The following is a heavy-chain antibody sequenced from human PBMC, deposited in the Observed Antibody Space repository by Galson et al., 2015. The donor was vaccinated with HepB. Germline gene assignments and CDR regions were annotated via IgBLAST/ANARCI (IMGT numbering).Heavy chain of an antibody. D-gene: IGHD5-12*01. CDR1: GGSISSYY. CDR2: VYYSGST. V-gene: IGHV4-59*01. CDR3: AREGGYSGYDF. Sequence: ETLSLTCTVSGGSISSYYWSWIRQPPGKGLEWIGYVYYSGSTNYNPSLKSRVTISVDTSKNQFSLKLSSVTAADTAVYYCAREGGYSGYDFWGQGTLVTVSS. J-gene: IGHJ4*02.